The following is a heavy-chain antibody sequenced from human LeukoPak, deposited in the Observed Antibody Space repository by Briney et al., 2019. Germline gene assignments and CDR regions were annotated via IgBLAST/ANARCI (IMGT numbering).Heavy chain of an antibody. CDR1: GFTFSSYS. CDR2: ISSSSSTI. CDR3: ARRGQLVSDY. V-gene: IGHV3-48*01. D-gene: IGHD6-6*01. Sequence: GRSLRLSCAASGFTFSSYSMNWVRQAPGKGLEWVSYISSSSSTIYYADSVKGRFTISRDNAKNSLYLQMNSLRAEDTAVYYCARRGQLVSDYWGQGTLVTVSS. J-gene: IGHJ4*02.